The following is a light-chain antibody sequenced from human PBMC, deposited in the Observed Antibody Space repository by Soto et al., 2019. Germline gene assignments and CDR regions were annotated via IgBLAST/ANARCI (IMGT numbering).Light chain of an antibody. V-gene: IGKV3-15*01. Sequence: EIVMTQSPATLSVSPGERATLSCRASQSVSSNLAWYQQKPGQAPRVLIYGASTRATGIPARFSGSGSGTEFTLTISSLQSEDFAVYYCHQYNNWPPWTFGRGTKVEIK. J-gene: IGKJ1*01. CDR1: QSVSSN. CDR3: HQYNNWPPWT. CDR2: GAS.